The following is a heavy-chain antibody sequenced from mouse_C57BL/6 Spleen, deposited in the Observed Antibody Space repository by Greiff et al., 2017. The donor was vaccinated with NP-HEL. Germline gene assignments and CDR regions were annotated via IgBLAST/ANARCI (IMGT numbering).Heavy chain of an antibody. J-gene: IGHJ2*01. V-gene: IGHV5-17*01. CDR3: ARFSPYFDY. CDR1: GFTFSDYG. CDR2: ISSGSSTI. Sequence: DVMLVESGGGLVKPGGSLKLSCAASGFTFSDYGMHWVRQAPEKGLEWVAYISSGSSTIYYADTVKGRFTFSRDNAKNTLCLQMTSLRSEDTAMYYCARFSPYFDYWGQGTTLTVSS.